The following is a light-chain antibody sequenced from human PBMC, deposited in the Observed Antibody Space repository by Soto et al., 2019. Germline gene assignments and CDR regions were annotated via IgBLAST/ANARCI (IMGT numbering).Light chain of an antibody. V-gene: IGKV3-20*01. CDR1: QSVSSSY. J-gene: IGKJ3*01. CDR3: QRDDSSPLFA. CDR2: GAS. Sequence: EIVLTQSPGTLSLSPGDRATLSCRASQSVSSSYLAWYQQKPGQAPRLLIYGASSRATGIPDRFSCSGSGKDFTLTISRLDPEDVAVYYCQRDDSSPLFAFGPWTKVHIK.